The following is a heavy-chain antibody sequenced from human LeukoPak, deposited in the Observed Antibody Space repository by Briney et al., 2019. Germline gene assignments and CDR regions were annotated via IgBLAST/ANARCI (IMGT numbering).Heavy chain of an antibody. Sequence: GGSLRLSCAASGFTFSSYAMNWVRQAPGKGLEWVSAISGNGGSTYYADSVKGRFTISRDNSKNTLYLQMHSLRAEDTAVYYCASHSTISPSTTFDYWGQGTLVTVSS. D-gene: IGHD3-9*01. CDR2: ISGNGGST. CDR3: ASHSTISPSTTFDY. CDR1: GFTFSSYA. V-gene: IGHV3-23*01. J-gene: IGHJ4*02.